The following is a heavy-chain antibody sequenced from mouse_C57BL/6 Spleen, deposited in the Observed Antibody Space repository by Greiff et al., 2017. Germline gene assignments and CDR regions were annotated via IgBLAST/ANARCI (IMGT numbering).Heavy chain of an antibody. CDR3: ARTEKVYGSSYAMDY. CDR2: IDPTSGGT. D-gene: IGHD1-1*01. J-gene: IGHJ4*01. V-gene: IGHV1-72*01. Sequence: VQLQQPGAELVTPGASVKLSCKASGYTFTSYWMPWVKQRPGRGLEWIGRIDPTSGGTKYNEKFKSKATLTVDKPSSTAYMQLSSLTSDDSAVYFCARTEKVYGSSYAMDYWGQGTSVTASS. CDR1: GYTFTSYW.